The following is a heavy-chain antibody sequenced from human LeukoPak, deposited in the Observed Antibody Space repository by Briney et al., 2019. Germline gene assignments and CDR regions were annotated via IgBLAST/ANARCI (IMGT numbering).Heavy chain of an antibody. J-gene: IGHJ6*02. V-gene: IGHV3-11*01. D-gene: IGHD3-10*01. Sequence: GGSLRLSCAASGFTFTDHYMTWIRQTPGKGLEWLSYIDNSGSATYYVDSVKGRFTISRDNTKKSLYLQMNNLRAEDTAVYYCARVGWFGDRGYGMDVWGQGTTVTVSS. CDR1: GFTFTDHY. CDR2: IDNSGSAT. CDR3: ARVGWFGDRGYGMDV.